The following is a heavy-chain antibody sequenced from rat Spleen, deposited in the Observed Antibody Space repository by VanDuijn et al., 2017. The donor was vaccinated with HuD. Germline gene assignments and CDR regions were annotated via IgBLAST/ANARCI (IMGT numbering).Heavy chain of an antibody. V-gene: IGHV2-63*01. CDR3: TIHPRY. CDR2: MNYNGDT. D-gene: IGHD3-1*01. CDR1: GFSLTDYS. Sequence: VQLKESGPGLVQPSQTLSLTCTVSGFSLTDYSVHWVRQPPGKGLEWMGRMNYNGDTSYNSALKSRLSISRDTSKNQVFLKMNSLQTDDTGTYYCTIHPRYWGQGVMVTVSS. J-gene: IGHJ2*01.